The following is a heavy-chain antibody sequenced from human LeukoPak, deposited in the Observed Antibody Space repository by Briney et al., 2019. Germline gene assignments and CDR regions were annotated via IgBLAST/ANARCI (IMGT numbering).Heavy chain of an antibody. J-gene: IGHJ4*02. CDR3: AKRGAEVGTTVAPGDY. D-gene: IGHD1-26*01. CDR2: ISGSGGST. V-gene: IGHV3-23*01. Sequence: GGSLRLSCAASGFTFSSYGMSWVRQAPGKGLEWVSAISGSGGSTYYADSVKGRFTISRDNSKNTLYLQMNSLRAEDTAVYYCAKRGAEVGTTVAPGDYWGQGTLLTVSS. CDR1: GFTFSSYG.